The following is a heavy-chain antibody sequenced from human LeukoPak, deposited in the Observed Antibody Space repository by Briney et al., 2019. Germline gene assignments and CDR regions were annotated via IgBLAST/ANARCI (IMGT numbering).Heavy chain of an antibody. J-gene: IGHJ1*01. Sequence: GASVKVSCKASGYTFTNYPIHWVRQAPGQRLEWMGWINAGNGNTKYSQKFQGRVSITRDTSATTAYMELSSLRSEDTAVYYCARQIVGATYFQHWGQGTLVTVSS. D-gene: IGHD1-26*01. CDR3: ARQIVGATYFQH. CDR2: INAGNGNT. V-gene: IGHV1-3*01. CDR1: GYTFTNYP.